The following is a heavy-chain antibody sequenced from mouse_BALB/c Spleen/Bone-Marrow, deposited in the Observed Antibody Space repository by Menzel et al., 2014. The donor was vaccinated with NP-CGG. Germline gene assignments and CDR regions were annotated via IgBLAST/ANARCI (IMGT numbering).Heavy chain of an antibody. CDR3: ARNYDYDGGYYAMDD. D-gene: IGHD2-4*01. CDR2: INPSTGYT. Sequence: LVESGAELAKPGASVKMSCKASGYNFISYWMHWVKQRPGQGLEWIGHINPSTGYTEYNQKFKDKATLTADKSSSKHYMQRSSLTSEDSAVYYGARNYDYDGGYYAMDDWGQGTSVIGSS. J-gene: IGHJ4*01. CDR1: GYNFISYW. V-gene: IGHV1-7*01.